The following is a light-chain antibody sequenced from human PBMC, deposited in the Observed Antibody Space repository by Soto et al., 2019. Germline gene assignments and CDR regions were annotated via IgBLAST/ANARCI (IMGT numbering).Light chain of an antibody. V-gene: IGLV2-23*02. Sequence: QSVLTQVASVSGSPGQSITISCPGTSSDVGTFNLVSWYQQHPGKAPRLMIYEVIKRPSGVSNRFSGSKSGNTASLTISGLQAEDEADYYCRSFAGSRVYVFGAVTKVTVL. CDR2: EVI. J-gene: IGLJ1*01. CDR1: SSDVGTFNL. CDR3: RSFAGSRVYV.